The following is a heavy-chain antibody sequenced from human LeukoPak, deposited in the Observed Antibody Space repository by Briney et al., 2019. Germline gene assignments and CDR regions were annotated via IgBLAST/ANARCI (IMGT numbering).Heavy chain of an antibody. V-gene: IGHV4-38-2*02. J-gene: IGHJ3*02. CDR3: ARGDPRDAFDI. CDR1: GYSISSGYY. Sequence: SETLSLTCTVSGYSISSGYYWGWIRQPPGKGLEWIGSIYHSGSTYYNPSLKSRVTISVDTSKNQFSLKLSSVTAADTAVYYCARGDPRDAFDIWGQGTMVTVSS. CDR2: IYHSGST.